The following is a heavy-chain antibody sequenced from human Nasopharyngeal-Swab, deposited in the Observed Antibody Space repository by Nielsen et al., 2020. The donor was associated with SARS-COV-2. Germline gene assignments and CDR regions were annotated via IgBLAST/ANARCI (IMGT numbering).Heavy chain of an antibody. CDR1: GFTFSSSE. Sequence: GVSLRLSSAASGFTFSSSEMTWVRQAPGKGLEWVSYISSSGNTMYYADSVKGRFTISRDNAKNSLYLQMNSLRAEDTAVYYCARGPGGSYFDSWGQGTLVTVSS. D-gene: IGHD1-26*01. V-gene: IGHV3-48*03. J-gene: IGHJ4*02. CDR2: ISSSGNTM. CDR3: ARGPGGSYFDS.